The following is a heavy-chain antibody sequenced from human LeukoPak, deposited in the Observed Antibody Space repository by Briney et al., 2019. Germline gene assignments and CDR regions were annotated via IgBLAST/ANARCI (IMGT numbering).Heavy chain of an antibody. D-gene: IGHD3-10*02. CDR2: IYYSGST. V-gene: IGHV4-31*03. CDR1: RGSISNADYH. CDR3: ASSYYYVFDY. J-gene: IGHJ4*02. Sequence: PSETLSLTCTVSRGSISNADYHWSWIRQHPGRGLEWIGYIYYSGSTYYNPSLKSRVTISVDTSKNQFSLKLSSVTAADTAVYYCASSYYYVFDYWGQGTLVTVSS.